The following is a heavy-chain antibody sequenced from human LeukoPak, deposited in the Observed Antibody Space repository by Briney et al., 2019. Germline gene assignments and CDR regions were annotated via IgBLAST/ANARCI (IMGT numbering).Heavy chain of an antibody. CDR3: STGFYCSGDSCYYGFFQH. V-gene: IGHV3-15*01. D-gene: IGHD2-15*01. J-gene: IGHJ1*01. CDR2: IKSKTDGGTT. Sequence: GGSLRLSCVASRFTFSNVWMTWVSQAPGKGLEWVGRIKSKTDGGTTDYAAPVKGRFTISRDDSKNMLYLQMNSLKTEDTAVYYCSTGFYCSGDSCYYGFFQHWGQGTLVTVSS. CDR1: RFTFSNVW.